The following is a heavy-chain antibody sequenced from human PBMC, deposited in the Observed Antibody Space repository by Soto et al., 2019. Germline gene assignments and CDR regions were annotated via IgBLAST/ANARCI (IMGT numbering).Heavy chain of an antibody. CDR2: ISSDSGQPI. Sequence: EVQLVESGGGLVQPGGSLRLSCAASGFTFSSFGMNWVRQVPGNGLEWVSYISSDSGQPIYYAGSVKGRFTSSRDNAKNSLYLQMNSRRAEDTARYYCARDLWDDLPVGESDYWGQGALVSVSA. J-gene: IGHJ4*02. CDR3: ARDLWDDLPVGESDY. D-gene: IGHD1-26*01. V-gene: IGHV3-48*04. CDR1: GFTFSSFG.